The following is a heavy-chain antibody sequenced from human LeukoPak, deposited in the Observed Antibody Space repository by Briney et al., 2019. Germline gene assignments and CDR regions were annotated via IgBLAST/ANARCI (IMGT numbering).Heavy chain of an antibody. D-gene: IGHD4-17*01. V-gene: IGHV4-31*03. CDR1: GGSISSGGYY. CDR2: IYYSGST. CDR3: ARYGDYVANWFDP. J-gene: IGHJ5*02. Sequence: SQTLSLTCTVSGGSISSGGYYWSWICQHPGKGLEWIGYIYYSGSTYYNPSLKSRVTISVDTSKNQFSLKLSSVTAADTAVYYCARYGDYVANWFDPWGQGTLVTVSS.